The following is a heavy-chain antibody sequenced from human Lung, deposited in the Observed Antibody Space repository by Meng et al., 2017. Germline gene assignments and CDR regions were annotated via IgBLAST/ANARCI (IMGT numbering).Heavy chain of an antibody. D-gene: IGHD4-17*01. V-gene: IGHV4-4*02. CDR1: GGSISSSNW. Sequence: QGLLQEAGPGLVKPSGTPSPTCAVSGGSISSSNWWSWVRQSPGKGLEWIGEINRGGSTSYNPSLKSRVTMSVDTSKNHFFLKLNSVTAADTAMYHCARVGSVALTTVSPFDYWGPGMLVTVSS. CDR3: ARVGSVALTTVSPFDY. CDR2: INRGGST. J-gene: IGHJ4*02.